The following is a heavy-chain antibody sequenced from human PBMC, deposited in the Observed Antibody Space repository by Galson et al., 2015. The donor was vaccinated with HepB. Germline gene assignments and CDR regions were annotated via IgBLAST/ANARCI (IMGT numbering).Heavy chain of an antibody. CDR1: GFTFSNAW. J-gene: IGHJ4*02. D-gene: IGHD3-22*01. CDR2: IKSKTDGGTT. CDR3: TTDYRPDYYDSSGYYSDAID. Sequence: SLRLSCAASGFTFSNAWMSWVRQAPGKGLEWVGRIKSKTDGGTTDYAAPVKGRFTISRDDSKNTLYLQMNSLKTEDTAVYYCTTDYRPDYYDSSGYYSDAIDWGQGTLVTVSS. V-gene: IGHV3-15*01.